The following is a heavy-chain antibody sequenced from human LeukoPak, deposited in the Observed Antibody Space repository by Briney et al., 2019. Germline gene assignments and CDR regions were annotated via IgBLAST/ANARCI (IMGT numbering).Heavy chain of an antibody. J-gene: IGHJ6*03. Sequence: GGSLRLSCVASGFTFSTYGMSWVRQAPGKGLEWVSAISGSGGSTYYADSVKGRFTISRDNSKNTLYLQMNSLRAEDTAVYYCAKDDGGSYYIYYYYMDVWGKGTTVTISS. V-gene: IGHV3-23*01. CDR1: GFTFSTYG. CDR3: AKDDGGSYYIYYYYMDV. CDR2: ISGSGGST. D-gene: IGHD1-26*01.